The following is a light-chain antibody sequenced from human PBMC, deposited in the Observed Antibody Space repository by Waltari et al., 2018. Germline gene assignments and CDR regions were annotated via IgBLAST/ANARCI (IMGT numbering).Light chain of an antibody. Sequence: DIQMTQSPSSLSASVGDKVTITCQASQDINNYLTWYQQKPGEAPKLLNYDASILESGFPSRFTATGSGTDFTLTISSLQPQDIATYYCHQYDNVPSVTFGQWTRLGI. CDR2: DAS. V-gene: IGKV1-33*01. CDR1: QDINNY. CDR3: HQYDNVPSVT. J-gene: IGKJ5*01.